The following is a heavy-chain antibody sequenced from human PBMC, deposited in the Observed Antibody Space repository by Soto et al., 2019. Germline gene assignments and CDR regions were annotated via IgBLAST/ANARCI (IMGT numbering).Heavy chain of an antibody. CDR1: GGSISSGDYS. CDR2: IYNSGIT. V-gene: IGHV4-30-4*01. D-gene: IGHD3-3*01. CDR3: ARGVTVFGLVSRFWFDP. Sequence: PSEILPLTCTVSGGSISSGDYSWSWVRQSPGKGLEWIGHIYNSGITYYNPSLKSRVVISIDTSRNQFSLRLNSLTAADRAVYFCARGVTVFGLVSRFWFDPWGQGTVVTVSS. J-gene: IGHJ5*02.